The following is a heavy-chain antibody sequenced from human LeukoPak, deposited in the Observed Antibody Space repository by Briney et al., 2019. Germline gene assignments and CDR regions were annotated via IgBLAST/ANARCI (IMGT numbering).Heavy chain of an antibody. CDR2: ISYDGSNK. V-gene: IGHV3-30*14. J-gene: IGHJ4*02. D-gene: IGHD2-15*01. CDR1: GFTFSSYA. Sequence: GGSLRLSCAASGFTFSSYAMHWVRQAPGKGLEWVAVISYDGSNKYYADSVKGRFTISRDNSKNTLYLQMNSLRAEDTAVYYCARADYCSGGSCYSRVLGYWGQGTLVTVSS. CDR3: ARADYCSGGSCYSRVLGY.